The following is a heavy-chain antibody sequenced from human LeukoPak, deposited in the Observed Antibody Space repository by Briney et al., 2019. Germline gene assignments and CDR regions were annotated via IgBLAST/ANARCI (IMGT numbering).Heavy chain of an antibody. D-gene: IGHD2-21*02. V-gene: IGHV4-39*01. CDR1: GGSISSSSYY. J-gene: IGHJ4*02. Sequence: SETLSLTCTVSGGSISSSSYYWGWIRQPPGKGLEWIGSIYYSGSTYYNPSLKSRVTISVDTSKNQFSLKLSSVTAADTAVYYCARHRDCGGDCYSSGDFDYWGQGTLVTVSS. CDR3: ARHRDCGGDCYSSGDFDY. CDR2: IYYSGST.